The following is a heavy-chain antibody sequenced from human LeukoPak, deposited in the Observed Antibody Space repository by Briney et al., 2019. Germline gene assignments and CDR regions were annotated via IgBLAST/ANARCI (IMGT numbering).Heavy chain of an antibody. Sequence: PSETLSLTCTVSGGSISSSSYYWSWIRQPPGKGLEWIGEINHSGSTNYNPSLKSRVTISVDTSKNQFSLKLSSVTAADTAVYYCATQRGARDYWGQGTLVTVSS. J-gene: IGHJ4*02. CDR3: ATQRGARDY. D-gene: IGHD1-26*01. V-gene: IGHV4-39*07. CDR2: INHSGST. CDR1: GGSISSSSYY.